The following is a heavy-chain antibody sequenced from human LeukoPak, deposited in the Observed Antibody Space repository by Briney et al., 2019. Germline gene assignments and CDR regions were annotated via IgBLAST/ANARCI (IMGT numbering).Heavy chain of an antibody. CDR2: ISSSGSYI. Sequence: PGGSLRLSCAASGFTFSSYNMNWVRQAPGKGLEWVSSISSSGSYIYYADSVKGRFTISRDNAKNSLYLQMNSLRAEDTAVYYCARDRSRSGFVCWFDPWGQGTLVTVSS. V-gene: IGHV3-21*01. J-gene: IGHJ5*02. CDR1: GFTFSSYN. D-gene: IGHD6-25*01. CDR3: ARDRSRSGFVCWFDP.